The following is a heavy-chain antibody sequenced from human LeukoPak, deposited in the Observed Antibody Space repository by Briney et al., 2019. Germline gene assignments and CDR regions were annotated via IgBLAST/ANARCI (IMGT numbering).Heavy chain of an antibody. V-gene: IGHV3-66*01. J-gene: IGHJ4*02. D-gene: IGHD2-21*02. Sequence: GGSLRLSCAASGFTVINNYMGWVRQAPAKGLEWVSVINTVGTTYYADSVRGRFTISRDNFKNTLYLQMNSLRVEDTALYYCAGSLAYCGGDCRLGDYWGQGTLVTVSS. CDR2: INTVGTT. CDR1: GFTVINNY. CDR3: AGSLAYCGGDCRLGDY.